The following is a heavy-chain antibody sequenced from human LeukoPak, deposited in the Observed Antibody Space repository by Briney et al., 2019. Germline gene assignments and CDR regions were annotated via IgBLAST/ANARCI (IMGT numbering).Heavy chain of an antibody. CDR1: GFTFSGYA. V-gene: IGHV3-30*04. CDR2: ISYDGSNK. CDR3: ARQYISGQWYFDY. Sequence: GGSLRLSCAASGFTFSGYAMHWVRQAPGKGLEWVAVISYDGSNKYYADSVKGRFTISRDNSKNTLYLQMNSLIPEDTAVYYCARQYISGQWYFDYWGQGTLVTVSS. D-gene: IGHD5-18*01. J-gene: IGHJ4*02.